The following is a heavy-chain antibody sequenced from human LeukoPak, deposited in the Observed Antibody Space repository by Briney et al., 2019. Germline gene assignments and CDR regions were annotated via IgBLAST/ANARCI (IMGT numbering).Heavy chain of an antibody. J-gene: IGHJ4*02. CDR1: GFTFSTYA. V-gene: IGHV3-23*01. CDR3: AKDPLVRGATYDY. Sequence: GESLRLSCAASGFTFSTYAMTWVRQAPGKGLEWVSAIGPTGRSTYYADSVRGRFTISRDNSKNTLYLQMNSLRAGDTAIYYCAKDPLVRGATYDYWGQGTLVTVSS. D-gene: IGHD3-10*01. CDR2: IGPTGRST.